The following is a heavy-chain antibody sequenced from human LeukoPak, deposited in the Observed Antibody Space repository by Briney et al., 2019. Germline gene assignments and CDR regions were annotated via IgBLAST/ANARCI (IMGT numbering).Heavy chain of an antibody. CDR3: AARYYYDSSGYPRGLDAFDI. Sequence: SETLSLTCTVSGGSISSHYWSWIRQPPGKGLEWIGYIYYSGSTNYNPSLKSRVTISVDTSKDQFSLKLSSVTAADTAVYYCAARYYYDSSGYPRGLDAFDIWGQGTMVTVSS. D-gene: IGHD3-22*01. CDR1: GGSISSHY. J-gene: IGHJ3*02. V-gene: IGHV4-59*11. CDR2: IYYSGST.